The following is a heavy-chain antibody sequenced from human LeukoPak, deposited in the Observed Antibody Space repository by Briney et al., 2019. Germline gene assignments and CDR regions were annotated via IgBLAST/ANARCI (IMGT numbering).Heavy chain of an antibody. D-gene: IGHD1-26*01. V-gene: IGHV4-59*01. Sequence: SSAAQSLTCTVSAPSITSYYWSWIRHHPGNGLEWHGYIYYSGSTNYNPSLKSRVTISVHTSKNQFSLKLSCVTAADTAVYYCARERTREGFVCWGQGTVVTVSS. CDR3: ARERTREGFVC. CDR1: APSITSYY. J-gene: IGHJ4*02. CDR2: IYYSGST.